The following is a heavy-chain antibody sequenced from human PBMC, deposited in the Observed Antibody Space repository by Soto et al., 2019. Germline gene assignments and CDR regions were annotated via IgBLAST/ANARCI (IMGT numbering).Heavy chain of an antibody. J-gene: IGHJ3*02. CDR2: ISFDGSNT. V-gene: IGHV3-30*18. CDR1: GFTFSSYG. D-gene: IGHD5-12*01. Sequence: QVQLVESGGGVVQPGRSLRLSCAASGFTFSSYGMHWVRQAPDKGLEWVAGISFDGSNTFYADSVKGRFSISRDNSKNTVHLQMNSLSPDDTAVFYCAKATSWGWLQIPMDDAFDIRGQGTMVTVTS. CDR3: AKATSWGWLQIPMDDAFDI.